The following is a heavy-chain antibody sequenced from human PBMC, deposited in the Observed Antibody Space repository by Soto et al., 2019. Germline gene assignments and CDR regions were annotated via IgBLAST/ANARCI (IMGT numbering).Heavy chain of an antibody. CDR1: GDSVSSNSAA. V-gene: IGHV6-1*01. Sequence: LSQTLSLTCAISGDSVSSNSAAWNWIRQSPSRGLEWLGRTYYRSKWYNDYAVSVKRRITINPDTSKNQFSLQLNSVTPEDTAVYYCAREEWVTTPLYFDYWGQGTLVTVSS. D-gene: IGHD4-17*01. CDR2: TYYRSKWYN. CDR3: AREEWVTTPLYFDY. J-gene: IGHJ4*02.